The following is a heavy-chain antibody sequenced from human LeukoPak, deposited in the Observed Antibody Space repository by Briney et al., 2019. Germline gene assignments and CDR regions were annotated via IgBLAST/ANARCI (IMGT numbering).Heavy chain of an antibody. J-gene: IGHJ4*02. Sequence: GGSLRLSCKASGFTFSSYWMSWVRQAPGKGLEWVANIKEDGGEEKYVDSVKGRFTISRDNAKNSVYLQMNSLRAEDTAVYYCARDPIGYSTGWFLNWGQGTLVTVSS. CDR2: IKEDGGEE. V-gene: IGHV3-7*01. D-gene: IGHD6-19*01. CDR3: ARDPIGYSTGWFLN. CDR1: GFTFSSYW.